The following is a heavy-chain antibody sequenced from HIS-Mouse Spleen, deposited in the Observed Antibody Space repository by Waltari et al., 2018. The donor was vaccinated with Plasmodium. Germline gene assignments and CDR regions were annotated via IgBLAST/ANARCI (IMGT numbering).Heavy chain of an antibody. D-gene: IGHD3-22*01. J-gene: IGHJ5*02. CDR3: ARAPSKYYYDSSGYDNWFDP. CDR2: INHSGST. CDR1: GGSFSGYS. Sequence: QVQLQQWGAGLLKPSETLSLTCAVYGGSFSGYSWSWIRQPPGQGLEWIGEINHSGSTNYNPSLKSRVTISVDTSKNQFSLKLSSVTAADTAVYYCARAPSKYYYDSSGYDNWFDPWGQGTLVTVSS. V-gene: IGHV4-34*01.